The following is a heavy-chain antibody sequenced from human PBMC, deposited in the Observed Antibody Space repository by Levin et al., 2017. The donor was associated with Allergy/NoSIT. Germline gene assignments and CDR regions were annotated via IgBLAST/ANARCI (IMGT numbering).Heavy chain of an antibody. CDR2: IIWNSETM. V-gene: IGHV3-9*01. Sequence: SCAASGFNFGEYAMHWVRQSPEKGLEWVSGIIWNSETMGYADSVKGRFSISRDNAENSLYLQMSNLRPEDTAVYYCAKDIYLGQWTAQYVMDVWGQGTAVTVSS. J-gene: IGHJ6*02. CDR1: GFNFGEYA. D-gene: IGHD3-9*01. CDR3: AKDIYLGQWTAQYVMDV.